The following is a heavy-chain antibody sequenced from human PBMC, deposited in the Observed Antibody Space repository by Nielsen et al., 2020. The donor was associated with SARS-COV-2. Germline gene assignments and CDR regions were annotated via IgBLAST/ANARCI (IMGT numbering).Heavy chain of an antibody. CDR1: GFTFSDCT. V-gene: IGHV3-73*01. CDR2: IRSKGHDYAT. J-gene: IGHJ3*02. Sequence: GGSLRLSCAASGFTFSDCTMNWVRQASGQGLEWLARIRSKGHDYATEYSASVKGRFFISRDDAENTTYLLMNSLKIDDTAVYYCTRVNPTSGSWFDAFDIWGQGTLVTVSS. CDR3: TRVNPTSGSWFDAFDI. D-gene: IGHD1-26*01.